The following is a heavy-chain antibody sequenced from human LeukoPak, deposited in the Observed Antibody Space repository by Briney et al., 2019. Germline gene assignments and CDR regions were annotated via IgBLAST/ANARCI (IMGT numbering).Heavy chain of an antibody. CDR3: ARSYDTSGYYYYFDY. D-gene: IGHD3-22*01. Sequence: PSETLSLTCTVSGGPISGRSWSWIRQSPGKGLEWIGYIYYRGNTNYNPSLKSRVTISVDTSKNQFSLRLTSVTAADTAVYYCARSYDTSGYYYYFDYWGQGTLVTVSS. CDR1: GGPISGRS. J-gene: IGHJ4*02. V-gene: IGHV4-59*11. CDR2: IYYRGNT.